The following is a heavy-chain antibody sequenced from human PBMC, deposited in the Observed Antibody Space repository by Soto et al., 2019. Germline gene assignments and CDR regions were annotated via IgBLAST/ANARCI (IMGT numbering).Heavy chain of an antibody. Sequence: PGGSLRLSCAASGFTFSSFDMTWVRQAPGKGLEWVSTISGSGGSTYYADSVKGRFTISRDNSKNTLHLQMNSLRAEDTALYYCAKGFHIVLVLGCFDIWGQGTMVTVSS. CDR3: AKGFHIVLVLGCFDI. V-gene: IGHV3-23*01. D-gene: IGHD2-21*01. CDR1: GFTFSSFD. J-gene: IGHJ3*02. CDR2: ISGSGGST.